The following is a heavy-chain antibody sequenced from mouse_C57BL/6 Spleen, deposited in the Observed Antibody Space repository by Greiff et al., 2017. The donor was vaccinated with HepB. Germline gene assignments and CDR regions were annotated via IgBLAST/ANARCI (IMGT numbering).Heavy chain of an antibody. CDR2: INPNNGGT. CDR3: ARSPITTVVASPFDD. J-gene: IGHJ2*01. CDR1: GYTFTDYN. V-gene: IGHV1-22*01. D-gene: IGHD1-1*01. Sequence: EVQLQQSGPELVKPGASVKMSCKASGYTFTDYNMHWVKQSHGKSLEWIGYINPNNGGTSYNQKFKGKATVTVNKSSSTAYMELRSLTLEDSEVYYCARSPITTVVASPFDDWGQGTTLTVSS.